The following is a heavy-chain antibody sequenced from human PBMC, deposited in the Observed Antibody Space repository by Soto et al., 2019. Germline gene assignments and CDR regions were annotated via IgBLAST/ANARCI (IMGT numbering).Heavy chain of an antibody. CDR3: AREAVVVAPTGYGMDA. J-gene: IGHJ6*02. CDR1: GGSFSGYY. CDR2: INHSGST. Sequence: SETLSLTCAVYGGSFSGYYWSWIRQPPGKGLEWIGEINHSGSTNYNPSLKSRVTISVDTSKNQFSLKLSSVTAADTAVYYCAREAVVVAPTGYGMDAWGQGTTVTVSS. D-gene: IGHD2-15*01. V-gene: IGHV4-34*01.